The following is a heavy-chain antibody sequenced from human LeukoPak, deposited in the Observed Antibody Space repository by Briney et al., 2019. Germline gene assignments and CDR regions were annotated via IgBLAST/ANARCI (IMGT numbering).Heavy chain of an antibody. Sequence: GESLKISCTGSGYTFNKLWIVWVRQLTGKGPEWLGSINPADSTTEYNPSFQGLVSFSTDNPISSAYLQWSGLEASDTANYYCGIIYNSGWGLLYWGQGTQVTVSS. CDR1: GYTFNKLW. D-gene: IGHD5-12*01. CDR3: GIIYNSGWGLLY. V-gene: IGHV5-51*04. CDR2: INPADSTT. J-gene: IGHJ4*02.